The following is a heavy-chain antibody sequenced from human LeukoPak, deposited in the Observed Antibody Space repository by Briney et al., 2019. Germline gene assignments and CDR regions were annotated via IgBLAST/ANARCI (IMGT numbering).Heavy chain of an antibody. CDR3: ARSGTYYRTFDF. CDR2: IYYSGST. J-gene: IGHJ4*02. CDR1: GGSISSGNYY. Sequence: PSETLSLTCTVSGGSISSGNYYWNWIRQPPVKGLEWIGSIYYSGSTYYNPSLKSRVTVSVDTSKNQFSLKLSSVTATDTAVYYCARSGTYYRTFDFWGQGTLVTVSS. V-gene: IGHV4-39*01. D-gene: IGHD1-26*01.